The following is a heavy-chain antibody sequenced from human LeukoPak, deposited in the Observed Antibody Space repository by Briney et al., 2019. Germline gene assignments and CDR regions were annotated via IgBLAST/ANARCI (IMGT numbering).Heavy chain of an antibody. CDR2: IKQDGSEK. D-gene: IGHD6-19*01. J-gene: IGHJ5*02. Sequence: AGGSLRLSCAASGFTFSSYWMSWVRQAPGKGLEWVANIKQDGSEKYYVDSVKGRFTISRDNAKNSLYLQMNSLRAEDTAVYNCAKGTDSSGWSGDRFDPWGQGTLVTVSS. CDR1: GFTFSSYW. V-gene: IGHV3-7*01. CDR3: AKGTDSSGWSGDRFDP.